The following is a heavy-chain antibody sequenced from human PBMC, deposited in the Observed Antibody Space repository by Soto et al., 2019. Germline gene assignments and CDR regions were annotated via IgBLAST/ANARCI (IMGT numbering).Heavy chain of an antibody. CDR3: ARDTGPNGYNYYYFGMDV. D-gene: IGHD5-18*01. J-gene: IGHJ6*02. Sequence: QVHLVESGGGVVQPGRSLRLSCAASGFTFRNYAMHWVRQAPGKGLEWVAVISYDGSDKYNANSVKGRFTISRDNSKNTLYLQMNSLRAEDTAVYYCARDTGPNGYNYYYFGMDVWGQGTTVTVSS. V-gene: IGHV3-30-3*01. CDR2: ISYDGSDK. CDR1: GFTFRNYA.